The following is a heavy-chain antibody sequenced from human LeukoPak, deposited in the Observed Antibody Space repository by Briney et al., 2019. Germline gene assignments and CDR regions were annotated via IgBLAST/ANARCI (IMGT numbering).Heavy chain of an antibody. D-gene: IGHD3-22*01. J-gene: IGHJ6*02. CDR2: ISSSGSTI. CDR3: AREAGSSGYPYYYYYGMDV. V-gene: IGHV3-48*03. CDR1: GFTFSSHE. Sequence: HTGGSLRLSCAASGFTFSSHEMNWVRQAPGKGLEWVSYISSSGSTIYYADSVKGRFTISRDNAKNSLYLQMNSLRAEDTAVYYSAREAGSSGYPYYYYYGMDVWGQGTTVTVSS.